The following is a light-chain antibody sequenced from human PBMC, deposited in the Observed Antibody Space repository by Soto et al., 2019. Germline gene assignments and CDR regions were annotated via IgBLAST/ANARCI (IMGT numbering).Light chain of an antibody. V-gene: IGKV3-20*01. Sequence: EIVLTQSPGTLSLSPGERATLSCRASQSVRRNYLAWYRQKPGQAPRRLIYGAPSMATGIPDRFSGSGSGTDFTLSISRLEPEDFAVSYCQQYDSTPLYTFGQGTKLEIK. CDR3: QQYDSTPLYT. CDR1: QSVRRNY. CDR2: GAP. J-gene: IGKJ2*01.